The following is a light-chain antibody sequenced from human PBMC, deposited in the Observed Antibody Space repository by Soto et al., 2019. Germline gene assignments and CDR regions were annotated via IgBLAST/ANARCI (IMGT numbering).Light chain of an antibody. CDR3: QQYSSGM. J-gene: IGKJ1*01. Sequence: IVMTQSPGTLSLSPGERATLSCRASQSVDSNYLAWYQQQPGQAPRLLIYGASRRATGIPDRFSGGGSGTDFTLTISRLEPEFFAVYYCQQYSSGMFGQGTKVEIK. CDR1: QSVDSNY. V-gene: IGKV3-20*01. CDR2: GAS.